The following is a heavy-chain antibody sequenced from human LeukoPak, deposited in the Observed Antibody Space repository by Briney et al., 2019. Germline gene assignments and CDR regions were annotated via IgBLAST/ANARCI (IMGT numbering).Heavy chain of an antibody. D-gene: IGHD2-2*01. CDR1: GGSFSGYY. Sequence: TSETLSLTCAVYGGSFSGYYWSWIRQPPGKGLEWIGEINHSGSTNYNPSLKSRVTISVDTSKNQFSLKLSSVTAADTAVYYCARLETDLRGYQLPSYYYYGMDVWGQGTTVTVSS. V-gene: IGHV4-34*01. CDR2: INHSGST. J-gene: IGHJ6*02. CDR3: ARLETDLRGYQLPSYYYYGMDV.